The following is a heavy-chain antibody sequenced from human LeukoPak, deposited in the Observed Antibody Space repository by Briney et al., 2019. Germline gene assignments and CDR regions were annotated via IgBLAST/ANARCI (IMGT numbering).Heavy chain of an antibody. CDR1: GYTFAGYY. J-gene: IGHJ3*02. Sequence: ASVKVSCKASGYTFAGYYMHWVRQAPGQGLEWMGWINPNSGGTNYAQKFQGRVTMTRDTSISTAYMELSRLRSDDTAVYYCARGAIAVAGRPNAFDIWCQGTMVNVSS. CDR3: ARGAIAVAGRPNAFDI. D-gene: IGHD6-19*01. CDR2: INPNSGGT. V-gene: IGHV1-2*02.